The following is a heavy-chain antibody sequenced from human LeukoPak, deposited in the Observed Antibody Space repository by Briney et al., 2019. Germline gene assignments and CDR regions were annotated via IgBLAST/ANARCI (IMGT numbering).Heavy chain of an antibody. Sequence: ASVKVSCKVSGYTLTELSMHWVRQAPGKGLEWMGGFDPEDGETIYAQKFQGRVTMTEDTSTDTAYMKLSSLRSEDTAVYYCTRDRVVPNAGPRLYNWFDPWGQGTLVTVSS. J-gene: IGHJ5*02. D-gene: IGHD2-2*01. CDR3: TRDRVVPNAGPRLYNWFDP. CDR1: GYTLTELS. V-gene: IGHV1-24*01. CDR2: FDPEDGET.